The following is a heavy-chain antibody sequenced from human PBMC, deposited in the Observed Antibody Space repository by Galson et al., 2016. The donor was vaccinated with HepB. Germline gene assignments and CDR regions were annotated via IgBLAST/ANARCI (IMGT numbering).Heavy chain of an antibody. CDR1: EFTFTSYA. Sequence: SLRLSCAGSEFTFTSYAMNWVRQAPGKGLEWVSAITGDSSRTFYADSVKGRFTISRDNSKNTVYLQMNGLRAEDTAVYYCARDKGEAGGQHYFYMDVWGKGTTVTVSS. CDR2: ITGDSSRT. CDR3: ARDKGEAGGQHYFYMDV. D-gene: IGHD2-8*02. J-gene: IGHJ6*03. V-gene: IGHV3-23*01.